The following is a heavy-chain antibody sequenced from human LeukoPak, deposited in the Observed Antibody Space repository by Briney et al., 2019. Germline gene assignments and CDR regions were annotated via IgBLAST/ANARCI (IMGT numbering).Heavy chain of an antibody. V-gene: IGHV4-39*07. CDR3: ARTSTAAVSYYFDY. J-gene: IGHJ4*02. CDR1: GGSISSSSYY. CDR2: IYYSGST. Sequence: SKTLSLTCTVSGGSISSSSYYWGWIRQPPGKGLEWIGTIYYSGSTHYNPSLKSRVTISVDTSKNQFSLKLSSVTAADTAVYYCARTSTAAVSYYFDYWGQGTLVTVSS. D-gene: IGHD6-13*01.